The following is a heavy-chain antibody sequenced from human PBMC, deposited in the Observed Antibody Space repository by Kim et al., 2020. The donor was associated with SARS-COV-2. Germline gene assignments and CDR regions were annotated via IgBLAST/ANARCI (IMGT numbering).Heavy chain of an antibody. D-gene: IGHD3-22*01. J-gene: IGHJ4*02. V-gene: IGHV4-59*08. CDR1: GGSISSYY. CDR2: IYYSGST. Sequence: SETLSLTCTVSGGSISSYYWSWIRQPPGKGLEWIGYIYYSGSTNYNPSLKSRVTISVDTSKNQFSLKLSSVTAADTAVYYCARGNYDSSGYYRYFDYWGQGTLVTVSS. CDR3: ARGNYDSSGYYRYFDY.